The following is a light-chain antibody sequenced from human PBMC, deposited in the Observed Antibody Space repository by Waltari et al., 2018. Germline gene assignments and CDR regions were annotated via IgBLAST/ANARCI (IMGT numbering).Light chain of an antibody. CDR1: QSIHNY. Sequence: DIVLTQSPATLSLSPGESATLPCRASQSIHNYLAWYQQKPGQAPRLLIYDTSNRPTGISARFSGSGFETDFTLTISSLEPEDFAVYYCQQRRNWPLTFGGGTKVEIK. CDR3: QQRRNWPLT. J-gene: IGKJ4*01. CDR2: DTS. V-gene: IGKV3-11*01.